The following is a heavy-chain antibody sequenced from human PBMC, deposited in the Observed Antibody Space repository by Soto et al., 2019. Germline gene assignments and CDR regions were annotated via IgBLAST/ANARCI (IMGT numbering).Heavy chain of an antibody. CDR1: GYTFTSYG. V-gene: IGHV1-18*01. J-gene: IGHJ4*02. D-gene: IGHD4-17*01. Sequence: QVQLLQSGAEVKKPGATVKVSCKDSGYTFTSYGISWVRQAPGQGLEWMGWISAYNGNTNYAQKLQGRVTMTTDTSTITAKMELRSLISDDTAVYYCARESSPYGDYVGFDYWGQGTLVTVSS. CDR2: ISAYNGNT. CDR3: ARESSPYGDYVGFDY.